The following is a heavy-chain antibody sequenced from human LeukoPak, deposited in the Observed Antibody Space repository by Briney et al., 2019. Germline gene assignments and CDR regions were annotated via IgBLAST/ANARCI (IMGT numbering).Heavy chain of an antibody. V-gene: IGHV3-23*01. J-gene: IGHJ4*02. D-gene: IGHD5-18*01. CDR3: AGRPTGYSSGYIH. CDR1: GITFSNYA. Sequence: QSGGSLRLSCVASGITFSNYAVSWVRQAPEKGLDWVSVISGSAHKIRYADSVKGRFTISRDSSENIVYLQMNNLRVEDAAVYYCAGRPTGYSSGYIHWGQGTLVTVSS. CDR2: ISGSAHKI.